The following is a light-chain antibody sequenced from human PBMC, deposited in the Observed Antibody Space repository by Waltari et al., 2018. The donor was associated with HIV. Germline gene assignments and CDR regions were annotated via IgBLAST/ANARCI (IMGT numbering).Light chain of an antibody. CDR3: CSYAGSYTLV. CDR1: SSAVGGYNY. Sequence: QSALTQPRSVSGSPGQSVTISCTGTSSAVGGYNYVSWYQHHPGKAPKLMLYDVSKRPSGVPDRFSGSKSGNTASLTISGLQAEDEADYYCCSYAGSYTLVFGGGTTLTVL. CDR2: DVS. J-gene: IGLJ2*01. V-gene: IGLV2-11*01.